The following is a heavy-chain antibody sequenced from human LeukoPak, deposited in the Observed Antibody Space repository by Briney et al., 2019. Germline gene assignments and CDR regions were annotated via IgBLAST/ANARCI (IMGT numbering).Heavy chain of an antibody. Sequence: ASVKVSCKASGCTFTSYGISWVRQAPGQGLEWMGWISAYNGNTNYAQKLQGRVTMTTDTSTSTAYMELRSLRSDDTAVYYCARLNPTVTTVDYWGQGTLVTVSS. CDR1: GCTFTSYG. J-gene: IGHJ4*02. V-gene: IGHV1-18*01. D-gene: IGHD4-17*01. CDR3: ARLNPTVTTVDY. CDR2: ISAYNGNT.